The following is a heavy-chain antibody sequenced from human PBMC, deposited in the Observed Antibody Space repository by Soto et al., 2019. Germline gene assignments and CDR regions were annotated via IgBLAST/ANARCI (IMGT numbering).Heavy chain of an antibody. D-gene: IGHD5-12*01. V-gene: IGHV4-34*01. J-gene: IGHJ4*02. CDR1: GGSLSGYY. CDR2: VKDGGHT. CDR3: ARGQEGVVATH. Sequence: QVQLQQWGAGLLKPSETLSLNCAVTGGSLSGYYWSWIRQAPGKGLEWIGEVKDGGHTNYSPSLRSRVTISSDTSNNQFSLRLNSVTAADTGVYYCARGQEGVVATHWDQGSLVTVSS.